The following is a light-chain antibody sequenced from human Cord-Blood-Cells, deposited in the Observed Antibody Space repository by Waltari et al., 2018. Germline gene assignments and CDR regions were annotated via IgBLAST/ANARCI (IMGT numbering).Light chain of an antibody. J-gene: IGKJ4*01. CDR1: QDISNY. CDR3: QQYDNLP. V-gene: IGKV1-33*01. CDR2: DAS. Sequence: DIPMTQSPSSLSASVGDRVTITCQASQDISNYLNWYQQKPGKAPKLLIYDASNLETGVTSRFSGSGSGTDFTFTISSLQPEDIATYYCQQYDNLPFGGGTKVEIK.